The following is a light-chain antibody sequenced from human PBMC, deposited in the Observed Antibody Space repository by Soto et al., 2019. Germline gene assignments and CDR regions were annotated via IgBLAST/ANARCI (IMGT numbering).Light chain of an antibody. V-gene: IGLV2-14*01. CDR3: ISYIPSTTTHWV. CDR1: ITDVGGYDR. Sequence: QSALTQPASVSGSPGQSITISCIGTITDVGGYDRVSWYQHHPGKAPKMLIFEVYNRPSGISDRFSGSKSGDTASLTISGLQAEDEADYYCISYIPSTTTHWVFGGGTKLTVL. CDR2: EVY. J-gene: IGLJ3*02.